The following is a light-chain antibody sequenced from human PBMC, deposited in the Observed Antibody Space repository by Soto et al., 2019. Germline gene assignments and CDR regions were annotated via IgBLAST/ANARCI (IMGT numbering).Light chain of an antibody. CDR2: RVS. Sequence: DIVMTQSPLSLPVTLGQPASISCRSSQSLVHSDGNTYLNWFQQRPGQSPRRLIYRVSNRDSGVPDRFGGSGSGTDFTLKISRVEAEDVGVYYCMQGTHRRTFGQGTKVEIK. CDR3: MQGTHRRT. CDR1: QSLVHSDGNTY. V-gene: IGKV2-30*02. J-gene: IGKJ1*01.